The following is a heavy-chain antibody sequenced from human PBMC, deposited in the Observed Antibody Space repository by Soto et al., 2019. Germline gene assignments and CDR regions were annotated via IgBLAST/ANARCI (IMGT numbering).Heavy chain of an antibody. CDR2: IYPSDSDT. Sequence: GESLKIYCKGSGFTSNNNWIAWVRQMPGKGLEWMGIIYPSDSDTRYSPSFQGQVTISADKSISTAYLQWTSLKASDTATYYCAAAIGVTESAYFHHWGQGTRVTVSS. CDR3: AAAIGVTESAYFHH. D-gene: IGHD6-19*01. CDR1: GFTSNNNW. J-gene: IGHJ1*01. V-gene: IGHV5-51*01.